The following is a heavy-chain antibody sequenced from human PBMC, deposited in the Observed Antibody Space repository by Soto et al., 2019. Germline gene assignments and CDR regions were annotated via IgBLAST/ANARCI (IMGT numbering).Heavy chain of an antibody. J-gene: IGHJ4*02. CDR3: AIDSSSWYSDY. CDR2: ISGSGGST. CDR1: GFTFSSYA. Sequence: EVQLLESGGGLVQPGGSLRLSCAASGFTFSSYAMSWVRQAPGKGLEWVSAISGSGGSTYYADSVKGRFTISRDNSKTTLYLKMNSLRAEDTAVYYCAIDSSSWYSDYWGQGTLVTVSS. V-gene: IGHV3-23*01. D-gene: IGHD6-13*01.